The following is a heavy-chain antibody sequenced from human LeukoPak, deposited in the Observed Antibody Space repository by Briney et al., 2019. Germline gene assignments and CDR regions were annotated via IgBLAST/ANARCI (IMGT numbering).Heavy chain of an antibody. CDR1: GYTFTNYQ. V-gene: IGHV5-51*01. CDR2: IYPGDSDV. D-gene: IGHD4-17*01. J-gene: IGHJ4*02. CDR3: ARRADFGDPSPFDY. Sequence: GASLKTSCKGSGYTFTNYQIGWVRQMPGKGLEWMGIIYPGDSDVRYSPSFQRQVTISADRSISTAYLQWSSLKASDTAMYYCARRADFGDPSPFDYWGQGTVVIVSS.